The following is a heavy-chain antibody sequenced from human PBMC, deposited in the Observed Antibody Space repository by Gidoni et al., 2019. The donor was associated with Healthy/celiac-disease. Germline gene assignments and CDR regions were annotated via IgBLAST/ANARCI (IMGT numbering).Heavy chain of an antibody. Sequence: EVQLVESGGGLVKPGGSLRLSCAASGFTFRSYSMNWVRQAPGKGLEWVSSISSSSSYIYYADSVKCRFTISRDNAKNSLYLQMNSLRAEDTAVYYCAREEGGDILTGSGYYYYGMDVWGQGTTVTVSS. V-gene: IGHV3-21*01. J-gene: IGHJ6*02. CDR3: AREEGGDILTGSGYYYYGMDV. D-gene: IGHD3-9*01. CDR2: ISSSSSYI. CDR1: GFTFRSYS.